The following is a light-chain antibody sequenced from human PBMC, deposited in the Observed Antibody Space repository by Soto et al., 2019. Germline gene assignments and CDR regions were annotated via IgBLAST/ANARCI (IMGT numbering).Light chain of an antibody. CDR1: QSINNY. V-gene: IGKV1-39*01. Sequence: DIHMTPSPSSPSASVGDRVTITCRASQSINNYLNWYQQKPGKAPKLLIYAASSLQSGVPSRFSGSGSGTDFTLTISSLQPEDFATYYCQQSYSTLTWTFGQGTKVDIK. CDR3: QQSYSTLTWT. CDR2: AAS. J-gene: IGKJ1*01.